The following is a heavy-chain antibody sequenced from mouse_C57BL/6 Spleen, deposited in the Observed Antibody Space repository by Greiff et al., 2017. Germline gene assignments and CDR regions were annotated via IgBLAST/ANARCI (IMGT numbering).Heavy chain of an antibody. J-gene: IGHJ1*03. Sequence: QVQLKQSGPELVKPGASVKISCKASGYAFSSSWMNWVKQRPGKGLEWIGRIYPGDGDTNYNGKFKGKATLTADKSSSTAYMQLSSLTSEDSAVYFCARSEGVVAPYWYFDVWGTGTTVTVSS. CDR2: IYPGDGDT. CDR3: ARSEGVVAPYWYFDV. V-gene: IGHV1-82*01. D-gene: IGHD1-1*01. CDR1: GYAFSSSW.